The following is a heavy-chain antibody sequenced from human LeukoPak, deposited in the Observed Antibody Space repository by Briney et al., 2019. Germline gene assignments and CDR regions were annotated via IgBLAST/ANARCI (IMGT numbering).Heavy chain of an antibody. J-gene: IGHJ2*01. CDR2: LKPDGGEK. CDR1: GFTFNNFW. CDR3: ARSPDGFDL. V-gene: IGHV3-7*03. Sequence: PGGSLRLSCAASGFTFNNFWMSWVRQAPGKGLEWVANLKPDGGEKYYVDSVKGRFTISRDNPKSSLYLQMNSLRAEDTAVYYCARSPDGFDLWGRGTLVTVSP.